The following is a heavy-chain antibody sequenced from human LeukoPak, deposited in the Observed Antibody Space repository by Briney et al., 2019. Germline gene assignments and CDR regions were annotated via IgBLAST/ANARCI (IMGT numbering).Heavy chain of an antibody. CDR1: GGSSSSYY. J-gene: IGHJ5*02. V-gene: IGHV4-59*12. Sequence: SETLSLTCTVSGGSSSSYYWSWIRQPPGKGLEWIGYIYDSGNTNYNPSLKSRVTISVDTSKNQFSLKLSSVTAADTAVYYCARERPYGSIQNWFDPWGQGTLVTVSS. D-gene: IGHD3-10*01. CDR3: ARERPYGSIQNWFDP. CDR2: IYDSGNT.